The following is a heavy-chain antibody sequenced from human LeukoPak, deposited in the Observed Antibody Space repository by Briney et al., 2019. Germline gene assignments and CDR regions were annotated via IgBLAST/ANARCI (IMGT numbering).Heavy chain of an antibody. D-gene: IGHD1-26*01. CDR3: AREGSGTYYFDF. CDR1: GFTVSANY. V-gene: IGHV3-53*01. J-gene: IGHJ4*02. CDR2: IYSGGSS. Sequence: GGSLRLSCATSGFTVSANYMTWVRQAPGRGLEWVSVIYSGGSSYYADSVRGRFTISRDNSKNMLYLQMNSLRAEDTAVYYCAREGSGTYYFDFWGQGTLVTVSS.